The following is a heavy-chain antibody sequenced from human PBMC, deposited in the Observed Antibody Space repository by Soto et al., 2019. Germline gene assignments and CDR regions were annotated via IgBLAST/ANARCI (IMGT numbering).Heavy chain of an antibody. V-gene: IGHV1-2*02. CDR1: GYTFTEYF. D-gene: IGHD1-26*01. CDR3: ARATLIIRQITNVGEASPGVVEH. CDR2: ISPESGVT. Sequence: QVQLVQSGAEVKMPGASVRVSCEASGYTFTEYFLHWVRQAPGQGLEWMGWISPESGVTNIAPNFEGRVTMTADTAITTAYMQLSGLRYDDTAVYYCARATLIIRQITNVGEASPGVVEHWGQGTLVSVSS. J-gene: IGHJ5*02.